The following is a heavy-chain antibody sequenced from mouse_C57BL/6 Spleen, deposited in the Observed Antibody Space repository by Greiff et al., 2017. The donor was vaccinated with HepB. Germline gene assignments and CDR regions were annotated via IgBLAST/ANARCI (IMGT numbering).Heavy chain of an antibody. CDR2: ISDGGSYT. Sequence: EVKVVESGGGLVKPGGSLKLSCAASGFTFSSYAMSWVRQTPEKRLEWVATISDGGSYTYYPDNVKGRFTISRDNAKNHLYLQMSHLKSEDTAMYYCAREDLHYGSSLPFDYWGQGTTLTVSS. CDR1: GFTFSSYA. CDR3: AREDLHYGSSLPFDY. J-gene: IGHJ2*01. V-gene: IGHV5-4*01. D-gene: IGHD1-1*01.